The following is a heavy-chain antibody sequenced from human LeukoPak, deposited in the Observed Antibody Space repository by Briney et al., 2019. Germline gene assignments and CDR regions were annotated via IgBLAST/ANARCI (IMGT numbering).Heavy chain of an antibody. CDR3: ARAGYSFDSPNYFDY. CDR2: ISSGGSTI. D-gene: IGHD5-18*01. J-gene: IGHJ4*02. CDR1: GFTFSNYN. V-gene: IGHV3-48*04. Sequence: PGGSLRLSCAASGFTFSNYNMNWVRQAPGEGLQWVSYISSGGSTIYYADSVKGRFTISRDNAKNSLYLQMNSLRAEDTAVYYCARAGYSFDSPNYFDYWGQGTLVTVSS.